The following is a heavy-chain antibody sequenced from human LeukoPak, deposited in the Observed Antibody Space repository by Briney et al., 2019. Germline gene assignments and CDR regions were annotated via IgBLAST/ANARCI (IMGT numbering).Heavy chain of an antibody. Sequence: ASVNVTFKSSGYTFTVYYMLLVRQAPGQGLEWMGWINPNSGGKNYEQQFQGRVTMTRDKSNSTAYMEMSRLRSDDTAVYYCARLRVYYLPDYWGQGTMVTVSS. D-gene: IGHD3-22*01. J-gene: IGHJ4*02. CDR1: GYTFTVYY. CDR2: INPNSGGK. CDR3: ARLRVYYLPDY. V-gene: IGHV1-2*02.